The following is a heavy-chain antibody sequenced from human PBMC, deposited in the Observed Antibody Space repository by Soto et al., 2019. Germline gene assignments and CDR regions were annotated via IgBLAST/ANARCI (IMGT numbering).Heavy chain of an antibody. V-gene: IGHV4-39*01. CDR3: ARLLYDRSGYYYFDD. J-gene: IGHJ4*02. CDR2: VYYSGRP. CDR1: GGSLTTSNYY. D-gene: IGHD3-22*01. Sequence: SETLSLTCTVSGGSLTTSNYYWGWIRQPPGKGLEWMGSVYYSGRPYDNPSLKSRVTIFVDTLRSQFSLRLSSVTAADTALYYCARLLYDRSGYYYFDDSGQGIQVTVSS.